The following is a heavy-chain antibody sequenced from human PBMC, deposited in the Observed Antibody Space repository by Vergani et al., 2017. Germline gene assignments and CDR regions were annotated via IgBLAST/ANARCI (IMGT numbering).Heavy chain of an antibody. Sequence: VQLLESGGGLVQPGGSLRLSCAASGFTFSSYGMHWVRQAPGKGLEWVAVISYDGSNKYYADSVKGRFTISRDNSKNTLYLQMNSLRSEDTAVYYCARPSSYCSSTSCYKGYFDYWGQGTLVTVSS. CDR2: ISYDGSNK. CDR1: GFTFSSYG. CDR3: ARPSSYCSSTSCYKGYFDY. D-gene: IGHD2-2*02. J-gene: IGHJ4*02. V-gene: IGHV3-30*03.